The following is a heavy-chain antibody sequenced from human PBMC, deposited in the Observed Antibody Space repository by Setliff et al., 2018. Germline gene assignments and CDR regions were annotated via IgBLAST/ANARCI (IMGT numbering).Heavy chain of an antibody. CDR2: VSFSGSA. D-gene: IGHD2-21*01. Sequence: SETLSLTCTVSGVSIGDTYYYWAWIRQPPGKGLEWVGSVSFSGSAYFSPSLKSRVAISLDTSTNVFSLKLSSLIAADTAVCYCARDPGFHSGTWSLDSWGQGRLVTVSS. J-gene: IGHJ4*02. V-gene: IGHV4-39*02. CDR3: ARDPGFHSGTWSLDS. CDR1: GVSIGDTYYY.